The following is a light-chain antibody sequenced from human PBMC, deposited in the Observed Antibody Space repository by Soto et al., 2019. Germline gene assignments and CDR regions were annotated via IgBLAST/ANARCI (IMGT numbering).Light chain of an antibody. V-gene: IGLV2-14*03. Sequence: QSVLTQPASVSGSPGQSLTISCTGTSSDVGGYNYVSWYQHHPGKAPKLMIYDVSTRPSGVSNRFSGSKSGNTASLTISGLQAEDEADYYCSSYTSSTTEVFVSGTKVTVL. CDR2: DVS. CDR3: SSYTSSTTEV. CDR1: SSDVGGYNY. J-gene: IGLJ1*01.